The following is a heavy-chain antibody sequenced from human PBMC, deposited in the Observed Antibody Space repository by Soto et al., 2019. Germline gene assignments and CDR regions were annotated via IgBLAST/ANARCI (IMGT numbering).Heavy chain of an antibody. J-gene: IGHJ4*02. CDR2: INPNTGGT. Sequence: QIQLVQSGAEVKKPGASVKVSCRASGYTFTGDYMHWVRQAPGQGLEWVGWINPNTGGTDYAQKFQGRVTMTRDTSISTAYMELSRLTSDDTATYFCARDAIGGGTTYYLDFWGQGTLVTVSS. CDR1: GYTFTGDY. V-gene: IGHV1-2*02. D-gene: IGHD2-2*01. CDR3: ARDAIGGGTTYYLDF.